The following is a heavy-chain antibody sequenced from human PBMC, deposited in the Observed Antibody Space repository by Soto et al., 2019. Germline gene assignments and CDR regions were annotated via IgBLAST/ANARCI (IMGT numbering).Heavy chain of an antibody. D-gene: IGHD2-21*02. CDR2: ISYDGSNK. J-gene: IGHJ6*02. Sequence: QVQLVESGGGVVQPGRSLRLSCAASGFTFSSYAMHWVRQAPGKGLEWVAVISYDGSNKYYADSVKGRFTISRDNSKNKLYLQMNSLRAEDTAVYYCARGCWGGDCWEYYGMDVWGQGTTVTVSS. V-gene: IGHV3-30-3*01. CDR1: GFTFSSYA. CDR3: ARGCWGGDCWEYYGMDV.